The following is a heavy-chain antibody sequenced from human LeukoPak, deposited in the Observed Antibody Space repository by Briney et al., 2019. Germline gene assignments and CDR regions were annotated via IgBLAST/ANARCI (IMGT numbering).Heavy chain of an antibody. CDR1: GGSFNGYY. V-gene: IGHV4-34*01. CDR3: ARGREAARPYFDY. CDR2: INHSGST. D-gene: IGHD6-6*01. J-gene: IGHJ4*02. Sequence: PSETLSLTCAVYGGSFNGYYWSWIRQPPGKGLEWIGEINHSGSTNYNPSLKSRVTISVDTSKNQFSLKLSSVTAADTAVYYCARGREAARPYFDYWGQGTLVTVSS.